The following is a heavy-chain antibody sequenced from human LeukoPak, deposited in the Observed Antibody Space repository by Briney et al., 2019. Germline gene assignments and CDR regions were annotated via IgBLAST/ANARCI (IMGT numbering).Heavy chain of an antibody. D-gene: IGHD2-21*02. CDR1: GGSFSGYY. V-gene: IGHV4-34*01. J-gene: IGHJ4*02. Sequence: PSETLSLTCAVYGGSFSGYYWSWIRQPPGKGLEWIGEINHSGSTNYNPSLKSRVTISVDTSKNQFSLKLSSVTAADTAVYYCARGPMFKAYCGGDCYLRDQGELDYWGQGTLVTVSS. CDR2: INHSGST. CDR3: ARGPMFKAYCGGDCYLRDQGELDY.